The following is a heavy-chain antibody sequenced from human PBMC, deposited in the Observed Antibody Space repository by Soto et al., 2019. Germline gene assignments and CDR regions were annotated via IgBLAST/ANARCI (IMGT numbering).Heavy chain of an antibody. CDR1: GGSVSSGSYY. Sequence: VQLLESGPGLVKPSETLSLTCTVSGGSVSSGSYYWSWIRQPPGKGLEWIGYVYYNGIANYSPSLKSRVTRALHTSENQFSLKLSSVTAADTAVYYCARDEARPIAEAGRLFYYYGLDVWGQGTTVTVSS. CDR3: ARDEARPIAEAGRLFYYYGLDV. V-gene: IGHV4-61*01. CDR2: VYYNGIA. J-gene: IGHJ6*02. D-gene: IGHD6-13*01.